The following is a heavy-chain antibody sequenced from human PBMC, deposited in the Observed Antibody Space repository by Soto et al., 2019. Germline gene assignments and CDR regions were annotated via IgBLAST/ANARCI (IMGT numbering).Heavy chain of an antibody. J-gene: IGHJ4*02. CDR3: THKGYGDYPLDY. CDR1: EFSLTTSGAG. V-gene: IGHV2-5*02. D-gene: IGHD4-17*01. CDR2: IYWDDSK. Sequence: QITLKESGPTLVKPTQTLTLTCTFSEFSLTTSGAGVGWIRQPPGKALEWLAVIYWDDSKHYSPSLKSRLTITKDTTKNQVVLTMTNMDPVDTATYYCTHKGYGDYPLDYWGQGTLVTVSS.